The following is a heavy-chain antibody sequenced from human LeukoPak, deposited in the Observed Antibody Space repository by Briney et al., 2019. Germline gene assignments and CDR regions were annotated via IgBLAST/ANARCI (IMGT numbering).Heavy chain of an antibody. CDR2: IYYTGST. Sequence: PSETLSLTCAVSGDSFSSNYWWSWIRQPPGKGLEWIGYIYYTGSTNYNPSLKSRVTISVDTSKNQFSLKLSSVTAADTAVYYCAREGDTAMVVDYWGQGTLVTVSS. J-gene: IGHJ4*02. D-gene: IGHD5-18*01. CDR1: GDSFSSNYW. V-gene: IGHV4-61*01. CDR3: AREGDTAMVVDY.